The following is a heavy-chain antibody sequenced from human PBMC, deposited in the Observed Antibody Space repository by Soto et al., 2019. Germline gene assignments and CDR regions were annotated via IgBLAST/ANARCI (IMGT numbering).Heavy chain of an antibody. CDR1: GGSISSYY. CDR3: ARAIRNYGDYVRWFDP. J-gene: IGHJ5*02. CDR2: IYYSGST. D-gene: IGHD4-17*01. Sequence: SETLSLSCTVSGGSISSYYWSWIRQPPGEGLEWIGYIYYSGSTNYNPSLKSRVTISVDTSKNQFSLKLSSVTAADTAVYYCARAIRNYGDYVRWFDPWGQGTLVTVSS. V-gene: IGHV4-59*01.